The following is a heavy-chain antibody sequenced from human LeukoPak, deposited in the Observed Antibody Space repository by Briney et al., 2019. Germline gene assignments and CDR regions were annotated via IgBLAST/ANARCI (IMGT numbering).Heavy chain of an antibody. CDR2: IRTQANNDAT. CDR1: GFTFSDSA. J-gene: IGHJ4*02. V-gene: IGHV3-73*01. Sequence: PGGSLRLSCAASGFTFSDSAMHWVRQASGKGLEWLGRIRTQANNDATANGASVKGRFIISRDDSRNTAYLQMNSLKTEDTAVYYCAGDYNSLTGLNYWGQGTLVTVSS. CDR3: AGDYNSLTGLNY. D-gene: IGHD3-9*01.